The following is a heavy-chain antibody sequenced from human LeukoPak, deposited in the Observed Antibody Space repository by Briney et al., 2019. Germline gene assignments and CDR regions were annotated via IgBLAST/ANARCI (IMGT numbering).Heavy chain of an antibody. CDR1: GYYFNNYW. CDR3: ARRYCSGGSCYPDY. V-gene: IGHV5-51*01. J-gene: IGHJ4*02. D-gene: IGHD2-15*01. Sequence: GESLKISCKGSGYYFNNYWITWVRQMPGKGLEWMGIIYPDDSQTRYSPSFQGQVPISADKSIRTAYLQWRSLKASDTAMYYCARRYCSGGSCYPDYWGQGTLVTVSS. CDR2: IYPDDSQT.